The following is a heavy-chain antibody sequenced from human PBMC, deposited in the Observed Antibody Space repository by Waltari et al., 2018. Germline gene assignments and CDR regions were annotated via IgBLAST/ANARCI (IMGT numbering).Heavy chain of an antibody. CDR1: GGSISSSSYY. V-gene: IGHV4-39*07. D-gene: IGHD3-9*01. CDR3: ARLYYDILTGPIDY. Sequence: QLQLQESGPGLVKPSETLSLTCTVSGGSISSSSYYWGWIRQPPGKGLEWIGSIYYSGSTYYNPSLKSRVTISVDTSKNQFSLKLSSVTAADTAVYYCARLYYDILTGPIDYWGQGTLVTVSS. J-gene: IGHJ4*02. CDR2: IYYSGST.